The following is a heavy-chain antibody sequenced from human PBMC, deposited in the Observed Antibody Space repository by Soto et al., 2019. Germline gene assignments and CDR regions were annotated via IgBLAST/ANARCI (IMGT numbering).Heavy chain of an antibody. J-gene: IGHJ6*02. V-gene: IGHV5-51*01. D-gene: IGHD2-15*01. CDR2: IYPGDSDT. CDR3: ARPGYCSGGSCQRGNYGMDV. CDR1: GYSFTSYW. Sequence: GESLKISCKGSGYSFTSYWIGWVRQMPGKGREWMGIIYPGDSDTRYSPSFQGQATISVDKSISTAYLQWSSLKASDTAMYYCARPGYCSGGSCQRGNYGMDVWGQGTTVTVSS.